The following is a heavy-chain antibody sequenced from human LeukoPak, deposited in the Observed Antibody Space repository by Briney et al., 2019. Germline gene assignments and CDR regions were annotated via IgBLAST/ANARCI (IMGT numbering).Heavy chain of an antibody. D-gene: IGHD3-22*01. CDR1: GFTFSSYG. J-gene: IGHJ4*02. CDR2: ISYDGSNK. V-gene: IGHV3-30*18. Sequence: GRSLRLSCAASGFTFSSYGMHWARQAPGKGLEWVAVISYDGSNKYYADSVKGRFTISRDNSKNTLYLQMNSLRAEDTAVYYCAKDYYDSSGYYFPLGNWGQGTLVTVSS. CDR3: AKDYYDSSGYYFPLGN.